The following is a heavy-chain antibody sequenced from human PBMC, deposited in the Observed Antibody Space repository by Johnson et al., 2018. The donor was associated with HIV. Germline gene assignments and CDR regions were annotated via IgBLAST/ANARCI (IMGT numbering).Heavy chain of an antibody. J-gene: IGHJ3*02. CDR3: ARFGDMATSFHGFDI. D-gene: IGHD5-24*01. CDR2: ISYDGSEK. Sequence: QVQLVESGGGVVQPGRSLRLSCAASGFTFSSYAMHWVRQAPGKGLEWVAVISYDGSEKLFADSVKDRFTISRDNAKNSLHLQMNSLRAEDTAVYYCARFGDMATSFHGFDIWGQGTMVTVSS. CDR1: GFTFSSYA. V-gene: IGHV3-30*04.